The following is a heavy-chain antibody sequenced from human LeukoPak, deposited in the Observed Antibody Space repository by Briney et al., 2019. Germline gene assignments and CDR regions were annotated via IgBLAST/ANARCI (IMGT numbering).Heavy chain of an antibody. V-gene: IGHV3-21*04. J-gene: IGHJ4*02. D-gene: IGHD6-19*01. CDR1: GFTFSSYS. CDR2: ISSSSSYI. CDR3: AKAVSSSGGGYFDY. Sequence: GGSLRLSCAASGFTFSSYSMNWVRQAPGKGLEWVSSISSSSSYIYYADSVKGRFTISRDNAKNSLYLQMNSLRAEDTAVYYCAKAVSSSGGGYFDYWGQGTLVTVSS.